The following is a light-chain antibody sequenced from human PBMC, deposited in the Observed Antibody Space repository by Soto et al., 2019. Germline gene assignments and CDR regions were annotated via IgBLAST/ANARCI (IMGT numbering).Light chain of an antibody. CDR3: RSVVSSNTCV. CDR2: EVT. V-gene: IGLV2-8*01. Sequence: QSALTQPPSASGSPGQSVTISCTGTSSDVGAYNYVSWYQQHAGKAPKLVIYEVTKRPSGVPVRFSGSKSANTATLTVSGLQAEDEADYYCRSVVSSNTCVFGGGTKLTDL. CDR1: SSDVGAYNY. J-gene: IGLJ3*02.